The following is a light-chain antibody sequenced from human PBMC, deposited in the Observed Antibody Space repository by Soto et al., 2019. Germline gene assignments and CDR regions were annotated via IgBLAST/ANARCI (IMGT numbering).Light chain of an antibody. J-gene: IGKJ2*01. CDR1: QSVLYSSNNRNY. Sequence: IVITQSPDSLAVSLGERATINCKSSQSVLYSSNNRNYLAWYRQKPGQPPKLLIYWASIRESGVPDRISGSGSGTDLTLTISSLQAEDVAIYYCQQYYSTPPYTFGQGTKLEIK. CDR2: WAS. CDR3: QQYYSTPPYT. V-gene: IGKV4-1*01.